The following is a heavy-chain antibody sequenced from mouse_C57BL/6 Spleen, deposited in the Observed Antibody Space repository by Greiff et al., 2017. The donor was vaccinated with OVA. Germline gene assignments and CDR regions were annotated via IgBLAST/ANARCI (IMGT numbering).Heavy chain of an antibody. CDR3: ARWGWSFAY. J-gene: IGHJ3*01. Sequence: QVQLQQPGAELVRPGSSVKLSCKASGYTFTSYWMHWVKQRPIQGLEWIGNIDPSDSEPHYNQKFKDKATLTVDKSSSTAYMQLSSLTSEDSAVYYCARWGWSFAYWGQGTLVTVSA. D-gene: IGHD1-1*02. CDR2: IDPSDSEP. V-gene: IGHV1-52*01. CDR1: GYTFTSYW.